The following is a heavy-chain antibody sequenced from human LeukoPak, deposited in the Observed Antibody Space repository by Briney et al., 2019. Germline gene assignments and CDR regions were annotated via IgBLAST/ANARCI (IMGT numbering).Heavy chain of an antibody. CDR1: GYSFTTHD. J-gene: IGHJ5*01. D-gene: IGHD5-12*01. V-gene: IGHV1-8*01. CDR2: MNPNSGKS. CDR3: ARESGLTDNWLDS. Sequence: GASVKVSCKASGYSFTTHDINRVRQSTGQGLEWMGWMNPNSGKSGYAQKFQGRVTMTRDTSISTVYMELSSLGSDDTAVYYCARESGLTDNWLDSWGQGTLVIVSS.